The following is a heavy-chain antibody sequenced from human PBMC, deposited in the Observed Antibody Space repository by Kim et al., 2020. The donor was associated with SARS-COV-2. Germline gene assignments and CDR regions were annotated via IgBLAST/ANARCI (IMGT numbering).Heavy chain of an antibody. CDR3: ARGTRSPLRYSSSLDY. V-gene: IGHV1-46*01. CDR2: INPSGGST. D-gene: IGHD6-13*01. J-gene: IGHJ4*02. CDR1: GYTFTSYY. Sequence: AAVKVSCKASGYTFTSYYMHWVRQAPGQGLEWMGIINPSGGSTSYAQKFRGRVTMTRDTSTSTVYMELSSLRSEDTAVYYRARGTRSPLRYSSSLDYWGQGTLVTVST.